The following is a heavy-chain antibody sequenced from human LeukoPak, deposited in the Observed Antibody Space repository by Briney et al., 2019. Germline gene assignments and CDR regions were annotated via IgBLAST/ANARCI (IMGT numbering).Heavy chain of an antibody. D-gene: IGHD3-16*01. Sequence: SETLSLTCTVSGGSISSSSYYWGWIRQPPGKGLEWIGSIYYSGSTYYNPSLKSRVTISVDTSKNQFSLKLSSVTAADTAVYYCARGPYDFDYWGQGTLVTVSS. J-gene: IGHJ4*02. CDR1: GGSISSSSYY. CDR3: ARGPYDFDY. V-gene: IGHV4-39*01. CDR2: IYYSGST.